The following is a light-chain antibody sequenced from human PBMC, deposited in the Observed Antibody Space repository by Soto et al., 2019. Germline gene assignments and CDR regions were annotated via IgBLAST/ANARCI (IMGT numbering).Light chain of an antibody. CDR3: QQYGSSPLT. CDR2: GAS. CDR1: QSVSSSY. J-gene: IGKJ4*01. Sequence: EIVLTQSPGTLSLSPGERATLSCRASQSVSSSYLAWYQQKPGQAPRLLIYGASSRATGIPDRFSGSGSGTDLTLTISRLEAEDFAVYYCQQYGSSPLTFGGGTKVAIK. V-gene: IGKV3-20*01.